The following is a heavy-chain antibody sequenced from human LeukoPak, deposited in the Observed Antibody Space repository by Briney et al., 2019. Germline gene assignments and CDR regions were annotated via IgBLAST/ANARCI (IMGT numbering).Heavy chain of an antibody. CDR1: GGSFSGYY. D-gene: IGHD4-17*01. Sequence: PSETLSLTCAVYGGSFSGYYWSWIRQPPGKGLEWIGEINHSGSTNYNPSLKSRVTISVDTSKNQFFLKLTSVTAADTAVYYCARHGTRTTVTTRRYYYYYMDVWGKGTTVTISS. J-gene: IGHJ6*03. CDR3: ARHGTRTTVTTRRYYYYYMDV. CDR2: INHSGST. V-gene: IGHV4-34*01.